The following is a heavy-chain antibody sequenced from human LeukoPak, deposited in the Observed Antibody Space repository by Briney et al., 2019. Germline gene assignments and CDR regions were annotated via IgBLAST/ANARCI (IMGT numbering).Heavy chain of an antibody. Sequence: GGSLRLSCAASGFTVSSNYMSWVRQAPGKGLEWVSVIYSGGSTYYADSVKGRFTISRGNSKNTLYLQMNSLRAEDTAVYYCARGRIQLWLLFDYWGQGTLVTVSS. CDR1: GFTVSSNY. V-gene: IGHV3-53*01. J-gene: IGHJ4*02. D-gene: IGHD5-18*01. CDR2: IYSGGST. CDR3: ARGRIQLWLLFDY.